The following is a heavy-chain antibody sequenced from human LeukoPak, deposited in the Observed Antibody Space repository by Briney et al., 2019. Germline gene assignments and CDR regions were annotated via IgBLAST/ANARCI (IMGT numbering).Heavy chain of an antibody. J-gene: IGHJ3*02. D-gene: IGHD3-22*01. CDR3: ARLSGYSNSDAFDI. CDR2: ISSSGSTI. V-gene: IGHV3-48*03. CDR1: GFTFSSYE. Sequence: GGSLRPSCAASGFTFSSYEMNWVRQAPGKGLEWVSYISSSGSTIYYADSVKGRFTISRDNAKNSLYLQMNSLRAEDTAVYYCARLSGYSNSDAFDIWGQGTMVTVSS.